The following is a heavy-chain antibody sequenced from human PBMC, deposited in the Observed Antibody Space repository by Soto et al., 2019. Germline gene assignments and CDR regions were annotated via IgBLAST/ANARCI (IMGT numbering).Heavy chain of an antibody. CDR1: GYTFTSYY. CDR3: ARGLPEWLPHYYYYGMDV. Sequence: GASVKVSCKASGYTFTSYYMHWVRQAPGQGLEWMGIINPSGGSTSYAQKFQGRVTMTRDTSTSTVYMELSSLRSEDTAVYYCARGLPEWLPHYYYYGMDVWRQGTTVTVSS. CDR2: INPSGGST. J-gene: IGHJ6*02. V-gene: IGHV1-46*01. D-gene: IGHD3-3*01.